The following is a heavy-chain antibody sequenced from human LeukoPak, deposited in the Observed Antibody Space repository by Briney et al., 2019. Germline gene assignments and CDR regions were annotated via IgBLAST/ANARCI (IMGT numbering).Heavy chain of an antibody. CDR1: GYSISSAYY. CDR3: ARGFRGDNFDY. Sequence: SETLSLTCSVSGYSISSAYYWGWIRQPPGKGLEWIGTMYHSGSTNYNPSLKSRVTISVDTSKNQFSLKLSSVTAADTAVYFCARGFRGDNFDYWGQGALVTVSS. J-gene: IGHJ4*02. V-gene: IGHV4-38-2*02. D-gene: IGHD7-27*01. CDR2: MYHSGST.